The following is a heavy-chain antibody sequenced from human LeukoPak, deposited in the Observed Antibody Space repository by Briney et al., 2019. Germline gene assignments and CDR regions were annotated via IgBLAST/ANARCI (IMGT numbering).Heavy chain of an antibody. CDR2: IRFDGGAK. J-gene: IGHJ4*02. CDR1: GLTFSDSG. V-gene: IGHV3-30*02. Sequence: GGSLRLSCAASGLTFSDSGMNWVRQAPGKGLEWVAFIRFDGGAKYYADSVKGRFSISRDNSKNTVYLQMTSLRAEDTAVYSCAKLAAAGRNYFDYWGQGTLLTVSP. CDR3: AKLAAAGRNYFDY. D-gene: IGHD6-13*01.